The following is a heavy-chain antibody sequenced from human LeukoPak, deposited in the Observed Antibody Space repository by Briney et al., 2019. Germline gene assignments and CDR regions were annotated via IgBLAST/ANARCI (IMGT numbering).Heavy chain of an antibody. V-gene: IGHV1-18*01. CDR1: GYTFTSYG. D-gene: IGHD6-13*01. CDR3: ATSGIGTAAGYYYYGMDV. J-gene: IGHJ6*02. CDR2: ISAYNGNT. Sequence: RASVKVSCKASGYTFTSYGISWVRQAPGQGLEWIGCISAYNGNTNYAQNLQGRVTMTTDTSTSTAYMELRRLRSDDTAVYYCATSGIGTAAGYYYYGMDVWGQGTTVTVSS.